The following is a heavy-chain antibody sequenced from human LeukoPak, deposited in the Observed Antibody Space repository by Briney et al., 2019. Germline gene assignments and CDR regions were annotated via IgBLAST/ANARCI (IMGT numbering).Heavy chain of an antibody. Sequence: GGSLKLACDASGFSFSVYTMHWVRQAPGKGLEWVASISGRSSNTDYRDSVWGRFTVSRDNAKGTLYLQMSGLRVEDTAVYYCARENGFGDSFDFWGHGTMVIVSA. CDR1: GFSFSVYT. D-gene: IGHD2-8*01. V-gene: IGHV3-21*01. CDR3: ARENGFGDSFDF. J-gene: IGHJ3*01. CDR2: ISGRSSNT.